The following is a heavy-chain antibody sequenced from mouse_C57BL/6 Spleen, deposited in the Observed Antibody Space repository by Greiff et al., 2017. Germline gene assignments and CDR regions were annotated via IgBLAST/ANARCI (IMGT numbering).Heavy chain of an antibody. CDR1: GFSLTSYG. D-gene: IGHD2-4*01. CDR2: IWSGGST. V-gene: IGHV2-2*01. CDR3: ARNDYDRGYYFDY. J-gene: IGHJ2*01. Sequence: VKLMESGPGLVQPSQSLSITCTVSGFSLTSYGVHWVRQSPGKGLEWLGVIWSGGSTDYNAAFISRLSISKDNSKSQVFFKMNSLQADDTAIYXCARNDYDRGYYFDYWGQGTTLTVSS.